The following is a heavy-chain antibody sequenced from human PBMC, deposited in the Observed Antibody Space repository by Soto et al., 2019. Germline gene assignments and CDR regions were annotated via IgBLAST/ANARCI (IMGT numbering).Heavy chain of an antibody. J-gene: IGHJ6*02. CDR1: GFSLTIPRLG. CDR2: IFSDDDK. D-gene: IGHD3-10*02. Sequence: QVTLKESGPVLLKPTETLTLTCTVSGFSLTIPRLGVSWVRQPPGKALEWLAHIFSDDDKSYSTSLQSRLTISQDTSKSQVVLSMTNMEPADTATYYCTRIPGKCFSAYYYFGMDVWGQGATVTVSS. CDR3: TRIPGKCFSAYYYFGMDV. V-gene: IGHV2-26*01.